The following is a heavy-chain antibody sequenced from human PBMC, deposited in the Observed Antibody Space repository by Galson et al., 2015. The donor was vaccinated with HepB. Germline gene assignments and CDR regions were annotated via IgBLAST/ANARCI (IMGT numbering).Heavy chain of an antibody. V-gene: IGHV5-10-1*01. CDR3: ARHGDSSGYPYYYYYGMDV. CDR1: GYSFTSYW. Sequence: QSGAEVKKPGESLRISCKGSGYSFTSYWISWVRQMPGKGLEWMGRIDPSDSYTNYSPSFQGHVTISADKSISTAYLQWSSLKASDTAMYYCARHGDSSGYPYYYYYGMDVWGQGTTVTVSS. D-gene: IGHD3-22*01. CDR2: IDPSDSYT. J-gene: IGHJ6*02.